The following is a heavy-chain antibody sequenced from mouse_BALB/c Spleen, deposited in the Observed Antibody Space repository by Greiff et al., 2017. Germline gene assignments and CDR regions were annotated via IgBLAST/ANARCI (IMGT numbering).Heavy chain of an antibody. CDR3: NAIDYGNYYAMDY. CDR1: GFNIKDYY. V-gene: IGHV14-4*02. J-gene: IGHJ4*01. D-gene: IGHD2-1*01. Sequence: VQLKQSGAELVRSGASVKLSCTASGFNIKDYYMHWVKQRPEQGLEWIGWIDPENGDTEYAPKFQGKATMTADTSSNTAYLQLSSLTSEDTAVYYCNAIDYGNYYAMDYWGQGTSVTVSS. CDR2: IDPENGDT.